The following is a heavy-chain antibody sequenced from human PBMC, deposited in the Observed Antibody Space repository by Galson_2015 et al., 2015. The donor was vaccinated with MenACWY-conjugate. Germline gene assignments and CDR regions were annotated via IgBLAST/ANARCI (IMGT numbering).Heavy chain of an antibody. V-gene: IGHV3-9*01. CDR1: DLNFEDYG. Sequence: SLRLSCAVSDLNFEDYGMPWVRHAPGQGLEWVSGLSWNHFTIAYADSVQCRFTVSRDNATNSLSLPMNSLREEDTASYYCVKETGGSDFYMGPRAFDMWGRGTLVIVSS. J-gene: IGHJ3*02. CDR3: VKETGGSDFYMGPRAFDM. D-gene: IGHD2-21*02. CDR2: LSWNHFTI.